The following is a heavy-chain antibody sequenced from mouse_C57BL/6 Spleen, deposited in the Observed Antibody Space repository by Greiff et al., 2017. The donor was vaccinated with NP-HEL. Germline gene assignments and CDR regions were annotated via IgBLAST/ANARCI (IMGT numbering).Heavy chain of an antibody. CDR2: ISSGSSTI. CDR1: GFTFSDYG. V-gene: IGHV5-17*01. J-gene: IGHJ4*01. D-gene: IGHD2-3*01. CDR3: ARQGLLGAMDY. Sequence: EVKLMESGGGLVKPGGSLKLSCAASGFTFSDYGMHWVRQAPEKGLEWVAYISSGSSTIYYADTVKGRFTISRDNAKNTLFLQMTSLRSEDTAMYYCARQGLLGAMDYWGQGTSVTVSS.